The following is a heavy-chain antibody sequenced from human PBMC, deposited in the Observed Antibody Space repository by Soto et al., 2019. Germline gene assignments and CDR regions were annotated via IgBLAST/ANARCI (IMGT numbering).Heavy chain of an antibody. Sequence: EVQLVESGGGLVQPGRSLRLSCAASGFTFDDYAMHWVRQAPGKGLEWVSGISWNSGSIGYADSVKGRFTISRDNAKNSLYLQMNSLRAEDTALYYCATSGWYTGYFDYWSQGTLVTVSS. CDR2: ISWNSGSI. J-gene: IGHJ4*02. D-gene: IGHD6-19*01. CDR3: ATSGWYTGYFDY. CDR1: GFTFDDYA. V-gene: IGHV3-9*01.